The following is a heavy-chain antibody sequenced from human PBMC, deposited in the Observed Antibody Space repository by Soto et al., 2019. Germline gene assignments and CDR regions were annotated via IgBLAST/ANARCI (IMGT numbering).Heavy chain of an antibody. CDR3: AEGGYSYGYYYYGMDV. Sequence: TSETLSLTCAVYGGSFSGYYWSWIRQPPGKGLEWIGEINHSGSTNYNPSLKSRVTISVDTSKNQFSLKLSSVTAADTAVYYCAEGGYSYGYYYYGMDVWGQGTTVTVS. CDR2: INHSGST. J-gene: IGHJ6*02. D-gene: IGHD5-18*01. CDR1: GGSFSGYY. V-gene: IGHV4-34*01.